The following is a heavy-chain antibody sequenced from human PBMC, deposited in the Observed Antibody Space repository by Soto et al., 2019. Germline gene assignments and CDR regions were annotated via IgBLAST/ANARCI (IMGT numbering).Heavy chain of an antibody. V-gene: IGHV1-18*01. CDR3: ARALVITFGGVIDPFDY. Sequence: ASVKVSCKASGYTFTSYGISWVRQAPGQGLEWMGWISAYNGNTNYAQKLQGRVTMTTDTPTSTAYMELRSLRSDDTAVYYCARALVITFGGVIDPFDYWGQGTLVTVSS. CDR2: ISAYNGNT. J-gene: IGHJ4*02. D-gene: IGHD3-16*02. CDR1: GYTFTSYG.